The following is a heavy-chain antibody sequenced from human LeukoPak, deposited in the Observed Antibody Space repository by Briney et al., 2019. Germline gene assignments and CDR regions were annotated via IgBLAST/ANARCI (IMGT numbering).Heavy chain of an antibody. D-gene: IGHD3-10*01. Sequence: PSETLSLTCAVSGGSFNDYYWNWICQPPGQGLEWIGEINYSGSTNFNPSLESRVTISVDTSKNQFSLKVNSVTAADTAVYYCARRRHYSSFLHWGQVTLVTVSS. CDR3: ARRRHYSSFLH. CDR2: INYSGST. J-gene: IGHJ4*02. V-gene: IGHV4-34*01. CDR1: GGSFNDYY.